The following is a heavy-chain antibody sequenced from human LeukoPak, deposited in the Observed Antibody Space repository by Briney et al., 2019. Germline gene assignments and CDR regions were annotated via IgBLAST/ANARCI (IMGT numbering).Heavy chain of an antibody. CDR2: INPNTGGT. J-gene: IGHJ4*02. CDR1: RYTFTGYY. CDR3: ASYPRYSSSPPFDY. V-gene: IGHV1-2*02. D-gene: IGHD6-6*01. Sequence: ASVKVSCKDSRYTFTGYYMHWVRQAPGQGLEWMGWINPNTGGTNYAQTFQAKVTMTRDTTISTAYMELSRLTSDDTAVYYCASYPRYSSSPPFDYWGQGTLVTVST.